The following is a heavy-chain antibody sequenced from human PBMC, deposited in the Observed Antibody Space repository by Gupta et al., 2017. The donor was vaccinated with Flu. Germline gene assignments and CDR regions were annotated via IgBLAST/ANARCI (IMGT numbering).Heavy chain of an antibody. D-gene: IGHD2-8*02. CDR3: AKAATGGYDWFDP. V-gene: IGHV4-61*02. CDR1: GGSIRSGSYY. CDR2: IYTSGST. Sequence: QVQLQESGPGLVKPSQTLSLTCTVSGGSIRSGSYYWSWIRQPAGKGLEWIWRIYTSGSTNYNPSLKSRVTISVDTSKNQFSLKLSSVTAADTAVYYCAKAATGGYDWFDPWGQGTLVTVSS. J-gene: IGHJ5*02.